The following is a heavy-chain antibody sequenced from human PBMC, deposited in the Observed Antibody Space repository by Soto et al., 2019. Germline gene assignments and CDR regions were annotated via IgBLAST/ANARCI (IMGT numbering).Heavy chain of an antibody. D-gene: IGHD3-10*01. V-gene: IGHV1-69*13. CDR1: GGTFSSFA. CDR2: IIPRVAAP. CDR3: ARDRVMRGNSFYYGMDV. Sequence: ASVKLSCKAPGGTFSSFAICWVQLSPGQGLEWMGVIIPRVAAPTYALRFQGRVSITADESTSTAYMELNSLTSDDTAVYYCARDRVMRGNSFYYGMDVWGQGSTVTVSS. J-gene: IGHJ6*02.